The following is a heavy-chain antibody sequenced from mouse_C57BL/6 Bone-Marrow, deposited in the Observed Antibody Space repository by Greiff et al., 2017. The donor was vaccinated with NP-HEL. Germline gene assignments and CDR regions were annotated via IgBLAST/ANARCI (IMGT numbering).Heavy chain of an antibody. V-gene: IGHV14-4*01. D-gene: IGHD2-4*01. CDR1: GFNIKDDY. CDR3: TTWDYDGAWFAY. CDR2: IDPENGDT. J-gene: IGHJ3*01. Sequence: LQESGAELVRPGASVKLSCTASGFNIKDDYMHWVKQRPEQGLEWIGWIDPENGDTEYASKFQGKATITADTSSNTAYLQLSSLTSEDTAVYYCTTWDYDGAWFAYWGQGTLVTVSA.